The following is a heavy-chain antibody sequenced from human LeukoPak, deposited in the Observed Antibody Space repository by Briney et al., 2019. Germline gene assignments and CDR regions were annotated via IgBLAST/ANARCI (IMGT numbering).Heavy chain of an antibody. CDR2: INEDGSTT. Sequence: GGSLRLSCAASGFTFSSNWMHWVRQAPGKGLVWVSRINEDGSTTNYADSVKGRSTIFRDNAKNTLYLQMNSLRAEDTAVYYCARSVPPYSSGWFDYWGQGTLVTVSS. V-gene: IGHV3-74*01. CDR1: GFTFSSNW. D-gene: IGHD6-19*01. J-gene: IGHJ5*01. CDR3: ARSVPPYSSGWFDY.